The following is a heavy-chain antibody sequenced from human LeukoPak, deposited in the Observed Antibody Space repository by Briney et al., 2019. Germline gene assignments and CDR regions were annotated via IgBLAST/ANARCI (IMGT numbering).Heavy chain of an antibody. CDR3: AKDLGLRLGELSSYPAY. D-gene: IGHD3-16*02. V-gene: IGHV3-23*01. CDR2: ISGSGGST. Sequence: GGSLRLSCAASGFTFSSYAMSWVRQAPGKGLEWVSAISGSGGSTYYADSGKGRFTISRDNSKNTLYLQMNSLRAEDTAVYDCAKDLGLRLGELSSYPAYWGQGTLVTVSS. J-gene: IGHJ4*02. CDR1: GFTFSSYA.